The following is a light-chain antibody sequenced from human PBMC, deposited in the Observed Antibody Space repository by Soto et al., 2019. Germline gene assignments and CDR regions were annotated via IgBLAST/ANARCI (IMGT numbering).Light chain of an antibody. V-gene: IGKV1-12*01. J-gene: IGKJ4*01. CDR2: AAS. Sequence: DIQMTQSPSSVSASVVDIVTITCRASQGISSWLAWYQQQPGKAPKLLIYAASSLQSGVPSRFSGSGSGTTFTLTINNLQPEDVASYFCQQANSFPLTFGGGTKVDIK. CDR1: QGISSW. CDR3: QQANSFPLT.